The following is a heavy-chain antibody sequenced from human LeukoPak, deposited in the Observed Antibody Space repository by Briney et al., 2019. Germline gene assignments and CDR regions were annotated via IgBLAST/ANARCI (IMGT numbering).Heavy chain of an antibody. Sequence: PSETLSLTCTVSSGSFRTYYWSWIRQPPGKGLEWIGEINHSGSTNYNPSLKSRVTISVDTSKNQFSLKLSSVTAADTAVYYCARDRKYSSSWYYYYYMDVWGKGTMVTVSS. CDR1: SGSFRTYY. V-gene: IGHV4-34*01. CDR2: INHSGST. J-gene: IGHJ6*03. CDR3: ARDRKYSSSWYYYYYMDV. D-gene: IGHD6-6*01.